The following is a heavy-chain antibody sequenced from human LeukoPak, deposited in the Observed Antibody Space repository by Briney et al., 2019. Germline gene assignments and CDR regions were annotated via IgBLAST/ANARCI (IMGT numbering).Heavy chain of an antibody. V-gene: IGHV1-2*02. CDR3: ARARLPPKIFDY. CDR2: INPNSGGT. D-gene: IGHD5-12*01. Sequence: ASVKVSCKASGYTFTGYYMHWVRQAPGQGPEWLGWINPNSGGTNYAQKFQGRVTMTRDTSISTAYMELSRLRSDDTAVYYCARARLPPKIFDYWGQGTLVTVSS. CDR1: GYTFTGYY. J-gene: IGHJ4*02.